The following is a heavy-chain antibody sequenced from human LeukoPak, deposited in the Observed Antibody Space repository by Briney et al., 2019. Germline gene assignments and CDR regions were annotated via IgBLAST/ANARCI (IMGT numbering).Heavy chain of an antibody. J-gene: IGHJ4*02. CDR2: IKQDGSEK. V-gene: IGHV3-7*01. Sequence: GSLRLSCAASGFTFSSYWMSWVRQAPGKGLEWVANIKQDGSEKYYVDSVKGRFTISRDNAKNSLYLQMNSLRAEDTAVYYCARAPGRFLEWLFFYFDYWGQGTLVTVSS. D-gene: IGHD3-3*01. CDR3: ARAPGRFLEWLFFYFDY. CDR1: GFTFSSYW.